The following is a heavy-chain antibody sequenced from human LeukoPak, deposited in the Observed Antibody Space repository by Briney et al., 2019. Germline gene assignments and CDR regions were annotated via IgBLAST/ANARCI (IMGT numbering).Heavy chain of an antibody. CDR1: GDSVSTNSAA. J-gene: IGHJ4*02. D-gene: IGHD4-23*01. Sequence: SQTLSLTCAISGDSVSTNSAAGTWISQSQPRGLEWLGRTYYRSKWYNDYAVSVKSRITINPDTSKNQFSLQLNSVTPEDTAVYYCARFGGNPTGFNYWGQGTLVTVSS. CDR2: TYYRSKWYN. V-gene: IGHV6-1*01. CDR3: ARFGGNPTGFNY.